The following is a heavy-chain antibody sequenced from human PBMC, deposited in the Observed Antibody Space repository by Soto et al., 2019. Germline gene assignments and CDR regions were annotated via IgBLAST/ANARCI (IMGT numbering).Heavy chain of an antibody. CDR3: ARGAVFGGSACCERMDRVAF. CDR1: GFTFRRYS. J-gene: IGHJ3*01. CDR2: ISSSSSVL. Sequence: EVQLVQSGGDLVQPGESLRLGCEGSGFTFRRYSMQWVRQAPHKGLEWVSYISSSSSVLRYADPVKGRFTIARDNDKESVYLEMTGLRVEDSAVYFCARGAVFGGSACCERMDRVAFGGQASVVPAS. D-gene: IGHD3-10*01. V-gene: IGHV3-48*01.